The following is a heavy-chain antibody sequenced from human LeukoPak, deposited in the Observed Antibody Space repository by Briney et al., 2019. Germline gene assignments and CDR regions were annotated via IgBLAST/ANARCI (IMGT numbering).Heavy chain of an antibody. D-gene: IGHD1-26*01. Sequence: SETLSLTCTVSGGSISSGDYSWSWIRQPPGKGLEWIGYIYHSGSTYYNPSLKSRVTISVDRSKNQFSLKLSSVTAADTAVYYCASSVGATTAGFDYWGQGTLVTVSS. CDR3: ASSVGATTAGFDY. CDR2: IYHSGST. V-gene: IGHV4-30-2*01. J-gene: IGHJ4*02. CDR1: GGSISSGDYS.